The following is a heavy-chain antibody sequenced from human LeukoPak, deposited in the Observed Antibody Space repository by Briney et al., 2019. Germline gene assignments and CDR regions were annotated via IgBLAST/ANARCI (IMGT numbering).Heavy chain of an antibody. CDR3: AKDCGTYPYFLDV. J-gene: IGHJ6*03. Sequence: PGGSLRLSCAASGFTFSSYSMNWVRQAPGKGLEWVSSISSSSSHIYYADSVKGRFTISRDNAKNSLYLQMNSLRAEDTAIYICAKDCGTYPYFLDVWGKGTTVIVSS. CDR1: GFTFSSYS. D-gene: IGHD1-26*01. CDR2: ISSSSSHI. V-gene: IGHV3-21*04.